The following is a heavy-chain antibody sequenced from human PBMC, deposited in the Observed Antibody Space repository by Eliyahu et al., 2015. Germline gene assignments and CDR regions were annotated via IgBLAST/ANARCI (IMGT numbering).Heavy chain of an antibody. CDR2: ISSSSSYI. J-gene: IGHJ6*03. V-gene: IGHV3-21*01. Sequence: EVQLVESGGGLVKPGGSLRLSCAASGFTFSSYSMNWVRQAPGKGLEWVSSISSSSSYIYYADSVKGRFTISRDNAKNSLYLQMNSLRAEDTAVYYCARRVANDYYYMDVWGKGTTVTVSS. CDR1: GFTFSSYS. CDR3: ARRVANDYYYMDV.